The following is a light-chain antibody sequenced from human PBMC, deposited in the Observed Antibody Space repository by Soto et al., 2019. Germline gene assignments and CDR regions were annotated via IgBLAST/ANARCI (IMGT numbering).Light chain of an antibody. CDR2: DAS. J-gene: IGKJ5*01. CDR3: KQYNTYST. V-gene: IGKV1-5*01. Sequence: DIQMTQSPSTLSASVGYRFTITGRASQSVSGWLAWYQQKPGEAPKILIYDASTLKTGVPSRFSGSGSGSEFNFTITGLQPDDFATYFCKQYNTYSTFGKGTQLEIK. CDR1: QSVSGW.